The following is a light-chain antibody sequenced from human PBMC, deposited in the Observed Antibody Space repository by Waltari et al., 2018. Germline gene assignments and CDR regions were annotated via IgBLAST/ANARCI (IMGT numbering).Light chain of an antibody. J-gene: IGLJ3*02. Sequence: QPVVTQEPSLSVSPGGTVTPTCALSSGSLSTTSSATWYQQTPGKAPRTLVYKANARSSGVPDRFSGSILGNTAALTITGAQADDESDYYCALYMGSGIWVFGGGTRLTVL. V-gene: IGLV8-61*01. CDR1: SGSLSTTSS. CDR3: ALYMGSGIWV. CDR2: KAN.